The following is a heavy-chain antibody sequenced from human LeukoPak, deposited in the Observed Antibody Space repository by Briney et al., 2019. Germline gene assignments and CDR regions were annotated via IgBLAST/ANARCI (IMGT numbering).Heavy chain of an antibody. CDR3: AKGGTYSSIGAFDY. CDR1: GFTFSSYS. J-gene: IGHJ4*02. Sequence: GGSLRLSCAASGFTFSSYSMNWVRQAPGKGLEWVSSISSSSSYIYYADSVKGRFTISRDNSKNTLYLQMNSLRAEDTAVYYCAKGGTYSSIGAFDYWGQGTLVTVSS. V-gene: IGHV3-21*04. CDR2: ISSSSSYI. D-gene: IGHD4/OR15-4a*01.